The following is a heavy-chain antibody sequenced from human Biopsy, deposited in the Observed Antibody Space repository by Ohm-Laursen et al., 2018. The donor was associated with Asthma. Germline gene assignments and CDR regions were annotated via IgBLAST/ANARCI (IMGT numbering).Heavy chain of an antibody. CDR3: ARSPYYYGLLGPTRGFGVYAV. CDR2: INHRGST. J-gene: IGHJ3*01. D-gene: IGHD3-10*01. Sequence: TLSLTCVVYGGSFSNYNWTWIRPPPGQGLEWSGEINHRGSTNSNPSLKSRVIFSVDTSKNQFTVKLRSLTAADTAVYYCARSPYYYGLLGPTRGFGVYAVWGHGTLVTVSS. CDR1: GGSFSNYN. V-gene: IGHV4-34*01.